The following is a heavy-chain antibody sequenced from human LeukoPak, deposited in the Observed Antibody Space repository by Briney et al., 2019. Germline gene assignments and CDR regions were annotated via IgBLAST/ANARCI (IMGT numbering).Heavy chain of an antibody. V-gene: IGHV4-38-2*02. CDR2: LYHSGST. D-gene: IGHD3-22*01. CDR3: ARDSGYYYDSIAEGSWFDP. J-gene: IGHJ5*02. Sequence: SETLSLTCIVSGCFLSSCYYWGWIRQPPGKGLEWIGSLYHSGSTYYNPSLKSRVNISLDTSKNQFSLKLSSVTATDTAVYYCARDSGYYYDSIAEGSWFDPWGQGTLVTVSS. CDR1: GCFLSSCYY.